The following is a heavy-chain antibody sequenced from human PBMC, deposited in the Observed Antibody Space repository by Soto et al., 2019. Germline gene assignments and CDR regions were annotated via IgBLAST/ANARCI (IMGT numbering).Heavy chain of an antibody. CDR1: GFTFSSYW. Sequence: GGSLRLSCAASGFTFSSYWMHWVRQAPGKGLVWVSRINSDGSSTSYADSVKGRFTISRDNAKNTLYLQMNSLRAEDTAVYYCARATLYSSSSSAFDIWGQGTMVTVSS. J-gene: IGHJ3*02. V-gene: IGHV3-74*01. D-gene: IGHD6-6*01. CDR3: ARATLYSSSSSAFDI. CDR2: INSDGSST.